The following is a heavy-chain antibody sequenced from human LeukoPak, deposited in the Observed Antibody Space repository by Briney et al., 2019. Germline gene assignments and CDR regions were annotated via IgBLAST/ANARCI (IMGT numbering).Heavy chain of an antibody. V-gene: IGHV1-8*01. Sequence: ASVKVSCKASGYTFTSYDINWVRQATGQGLEWMGWTNPNSGNTGYAQKFQGRVTMTRNTSISTAYMELSSLRSEDTAVYYCARGKSRRACGGDCPYYFDYWGQGTLVTVSS. CDR1: GYTFTSYD. D-gene: IGHD2-21*02. J-gene: IGHJ4*02. CDR3: ARGKSRRACGGDCPYYFDY. CDR2: TNPNSGNT.